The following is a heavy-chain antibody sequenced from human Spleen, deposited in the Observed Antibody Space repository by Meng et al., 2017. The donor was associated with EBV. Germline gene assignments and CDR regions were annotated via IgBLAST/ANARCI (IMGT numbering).Heavy chain of an antibody. CDR3: ARVLSSWYDIGY. CDR1: GYTFTSYA. D-gene: IGHD3-9*01. J-gene: IGHJ4*02. CDR2: INTNTGKP. Sequence: QVQLVQSVSELKKSGASVKGSCTASGYTFTSYAMNWVRQDPGQGLEWMGGINTNTGKPTYGQGFTGRFVFSLDTSVSTTYLQINSLQAEDTAVYYCARVLSSWYDIGYWGQGTLVTVSS. V-gene: IGHV7-4-1*02.